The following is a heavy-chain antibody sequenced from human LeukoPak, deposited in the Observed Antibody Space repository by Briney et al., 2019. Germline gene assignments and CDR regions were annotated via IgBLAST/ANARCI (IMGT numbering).Heavy chain of an antibody. Sequence: PSETLSLTCTVSGGSISSGGYYWSWIRQLPGKGLEWIGYIDYSGTAYYNPSLKSRVTISIETSNNQFSVKLSSVTAADTAVYYCARDSYSSSIRWFDSWGQGTLVIVSS. CDR2: IDYSGTA. J-gene: IGHJ5*01. CDR3: ARDSYSSSIRWFDS. V-gene: IGHV4-31*03. D-gene: IGHD6-6*01. CDR1: GGSISSGGYY.